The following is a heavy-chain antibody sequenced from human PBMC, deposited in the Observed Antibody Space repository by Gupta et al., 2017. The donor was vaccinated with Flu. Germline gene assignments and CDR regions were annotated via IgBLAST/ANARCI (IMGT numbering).Heavy chain of an antibody. Sequence: EVQLVESGGGLVKPGGSLRLSCAASGFIFSDAYMNWVRQAPGKGLEWVGRLKSHTDGGTTDYAAPVKGRFTISRDDSKNTLFLQMRSLKTEDTAVYFCTTDSSGGITFDIWGQGTMVTVSS. V-gene: IGHV3-15*01. J-gene: IGHJ3*02. CDR3: TTDSSGGITFDI. CDR1: GFIFSDAY. D-gene: IGHD3-16*01. CDR2: LKSHTDGGTT.